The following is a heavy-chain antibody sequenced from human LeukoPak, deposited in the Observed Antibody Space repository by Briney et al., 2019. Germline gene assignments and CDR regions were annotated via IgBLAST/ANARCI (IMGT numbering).Heavy chain of an antibody. CDR3: ARDPVGYYGMDV. CDR1: GYTFTSYY. V-gene: IGHV1-46*01. Sequence: ASVKVSCKASGYTFTSYYMHWVRQPPAQGLEWMGIINPSGGSTSYAQKFQGRVTMTRDTSTSTVYMELSSLRSEDTAVYYCARDPVGYYGMDVWGQGTTVTVSS. J-gene: IGHJ6*02. CDR2: INPSGGST. D-gene: IGHD4-23*01.